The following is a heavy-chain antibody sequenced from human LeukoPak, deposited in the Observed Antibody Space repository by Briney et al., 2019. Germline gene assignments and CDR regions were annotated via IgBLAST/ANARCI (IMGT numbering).Heavy chain of an antibody. Sequence: SETLSLTCTVSGGSISTYYWSWIRQPPGEGLEWIGYIYCSGSTNYHPSLKSRVTMSVDTSKNQFSLKLTSVTAADTAVYYCASGGAGIAAAPWGQGTMVTVSS. CDR3: ASGGAGIAAAP. J-gene: IGHJ3*01. CDR1: GGSISTYY. V-gene: IGHV4-59*01. D-gene: IGHD6-13*01. CDR2: IYCSGST.